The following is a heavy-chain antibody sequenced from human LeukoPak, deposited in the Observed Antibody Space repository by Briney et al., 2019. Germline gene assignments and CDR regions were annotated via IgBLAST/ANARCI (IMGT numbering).Heavy chain of an antibody. J-gene: IGHJ4*02. CDR3: ASLPLRYFDLGNY. CDR2: ILYDGSNK. Sequence: QPGGSLRLSCAAPGFTFSSYGMHWVRQAPGKGLEWVAFILYDGSNKYYADSVKGRFTISRDNFKNTLYLQMNSLRAQDTAVYYCASLPLRYFDLGNYWGQGTLVTVSS. D-gene: IGHD3-9*01. CDR1: GFTFSSYG. V-gene: IGHV3-30*02.